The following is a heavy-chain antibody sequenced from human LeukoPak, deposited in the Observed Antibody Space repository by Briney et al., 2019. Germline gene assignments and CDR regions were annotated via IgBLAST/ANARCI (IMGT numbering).Heavy chain of an antibody. J-gene: IGHJ4*02. CDR3: ARGHCSGGSCYSFDY. Sequence: SQTLSLTCAVSGGSISSGGYSWSWIRQPPGTGLEWIGYIYHSGSTYYNPSLKSRVTISVDRSKNQFSLELSSVTAADTAVYYCARGHCSGGSCYSFDYWGQGTLVTVSS. D-gene: IGHD2-15*01. CDR2: IYHSGST. CDR1: GGSISSGGYS. V-gene: IGHV4-30-2*01.